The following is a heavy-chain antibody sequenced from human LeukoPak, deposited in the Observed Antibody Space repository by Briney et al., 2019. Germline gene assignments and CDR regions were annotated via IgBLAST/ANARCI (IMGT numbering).Heavy chain of an antibody. V-gene: IGHV6-1*01. J-gene: IGHJ4*02. CDR2: TYYRSKWCY. D-gene: IGHD3-22*01. CDR3: ARSTSGYYDF. Sequence: SQTLSLTRAISGDSVSSNSAAWNWIRQSPSRGLEWLGRTYYRSKWCYDYAVSVKSRMSINADTSNNQFSLQLNSVTPEDTAVYYCARSTSGYYDFRGQGTLVTVSS. CDR1: GDSVSSNSAA.